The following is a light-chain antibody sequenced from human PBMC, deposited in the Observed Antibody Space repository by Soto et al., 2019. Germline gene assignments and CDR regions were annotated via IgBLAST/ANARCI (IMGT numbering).Light chain of an antibody. J-gene: IGLJ2*01. CDR2: TNS. CDR1: SSNIGAGYD. V-gene: IGLV1-40*01. CDR3: QSYDTRLSGSV. Sequence: QSVLTQPPSVSGAPGQRVTISCTGTSSNIGAGYDVHWYQRLPGTAPKLLIYTNSNRPSGVPDRFSGSKSGTSASLAITVLQADDEADYYCQSYDTRLSGSVFGGGTKVTVL.